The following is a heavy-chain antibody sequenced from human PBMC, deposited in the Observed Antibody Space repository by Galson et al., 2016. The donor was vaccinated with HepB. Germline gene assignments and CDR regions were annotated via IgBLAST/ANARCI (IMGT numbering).Heavy chain of an antibody. Sequence: SLRLSCAASGFTFSSYSMNWVRQAPGKGLEWVSSISSGSSYIYYADSVKGRFTISRDNSENTVYLQMNSLRADDTAVYYCARDRGVYVYYSYGMDVWGQGTTVAVSS. J-gene: IGHJ6*02. CDR3: ARDRGVYVYYSYGMDV. V-gene: IGHV3-21*01. CDR2: ISSGSSYI. CDR1: GFTFSSYS. D-gene: IGHD2-8*01.